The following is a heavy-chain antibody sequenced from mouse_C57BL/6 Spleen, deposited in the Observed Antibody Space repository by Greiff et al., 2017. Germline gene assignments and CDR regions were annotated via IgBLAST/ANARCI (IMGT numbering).Heavy chain of an antibody. CDR2: ISSGSSTI. J-gene: IGHJ4*01. V-gene: IGHV5-17*01. Sequence: VQLKESGGGLVKPGGSLKLSCAASGFTFSDYGMHWVRQAPEKGLEWVAYISSGSSTIYYADTVKGRFTISRDNAENTLFLQMTSLRSEDTAMYYCAGTNYYGSSYHYYAVDDWGQGTSVTVSS. D-gene: IGHD1-1*01. CDR1: GFTFSDYG. CDR3: AGTNYYGSSYHYYAVDD.